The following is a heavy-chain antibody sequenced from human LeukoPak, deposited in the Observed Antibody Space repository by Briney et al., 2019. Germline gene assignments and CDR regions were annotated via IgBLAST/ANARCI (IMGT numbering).Heavy chain of an antibody. J-gene: IGHJ4*02. Sequence: SETLCLTCTASGGSISNDYWSWIRQPPGKGLEWIGFIYYSGSTKYNPSLKSRVTISIDTSKKQFSLNLSSVTAADTAVYYCAIHSNNSWNYFEYWGQGTMVTVSS. V-gene: IGHV4-59*08. CDR1: GGSISNDY. D-gene: IGHD6-13*01. CDR3: AIHSNNSWNYFEY. CDR2: IYYSGST.